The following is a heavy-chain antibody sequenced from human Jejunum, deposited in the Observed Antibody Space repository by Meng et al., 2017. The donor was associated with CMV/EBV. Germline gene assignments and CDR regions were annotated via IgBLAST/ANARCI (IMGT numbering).Heavy chain of an antibody. D-gene: IGHD3-3*01. J-gene: IGHJ4*02. Sequence: LKISCGASGVTCRSYWMHWVRQVPGKGLVWVSSIKNDGTFTACADSVKGRFTVSRDNAKSTVYLQMNSLTVEDAAVYYCGDFEAGWGQGTLVTVSS. CDR2: IKNDGTFT. CDR1: GVTCRSYW. V-gene: IGHV3-74*01. CDR3: GDFEAG.